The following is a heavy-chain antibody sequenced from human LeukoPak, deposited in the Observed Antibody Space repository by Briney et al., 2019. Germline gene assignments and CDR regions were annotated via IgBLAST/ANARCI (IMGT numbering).Heavy chain of an antibody. V-gene: IGHV1-2*02. Sequence: ASVKVSCKASGYTFTGYFLHWVRQAPGQGLEWMGWIYPKTGGTSHAQKFQGRVTMTRDTSISTAYMELIGLRSDDTAVYYCAGPWDQVGFDPWGQGNLVSVSS. J-gene: IGHJ5*02. CDR3: AGPWDQVGFDP. CDR1: GYTFTGYF. D-gene: IGHD1-26*01. CDR2: IYPKTGGT.